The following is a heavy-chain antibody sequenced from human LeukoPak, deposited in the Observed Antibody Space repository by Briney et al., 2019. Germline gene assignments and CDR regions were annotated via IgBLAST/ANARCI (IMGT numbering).Heavy chain of an antibody. J-gene: IGHJ5*02. V-gene: IGHV4-31*03. CDR2: IYYSGST. CDR3: ARGGQKGKPNWFDP. Sequence: SETLSLTCTVSGGSISSGGYYWSWIRQHPGKGLEWIGYIYYSGSTYYNPSLKSRVTISVDTSKNQFSLKLSSVTAADTAVYYCARGGQKGKPNWFDPWGQGTLVTVSS. D-gene: IGHD1-14*01. CDR1: GGSISSGGYY.